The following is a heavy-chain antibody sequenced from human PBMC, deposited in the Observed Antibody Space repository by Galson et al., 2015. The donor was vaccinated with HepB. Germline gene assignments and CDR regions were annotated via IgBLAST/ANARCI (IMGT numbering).Heavy chain of an antibody. CDR1: GFTFSTYS. D-gene: IGHD4/OR15-4a*01. CDR3: AKGVRLLDY. Sequence: SLRLSCAASGFTFSTYSMTWVRQAPGKGLEWVSTISTGGADTYYADSVKGRFTISRDNSKNTLYLQMNSLRAEDTAVYYCAKGVRLLDYWGQGTLVTVSS. CDR2: ISTGGADT. J-gene: IGHJ4*02. V-gene: IGHV3-23*01.